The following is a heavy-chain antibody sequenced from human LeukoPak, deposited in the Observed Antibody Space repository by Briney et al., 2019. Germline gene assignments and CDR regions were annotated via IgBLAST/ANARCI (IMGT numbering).Heavy chain of an antibody. D-gene: IGHD3-16*02. CDR2: ISGSGGST. CDR1: GFTFSSYG. CDR3: AKGAHYVWGSYRLYYFDY. J-gene: IGHJ4*02. V-gene: IGHV3-23*01. Sequence: GGTLRLSCAASGFTFSSYGMSWVRQAPGKGLEWASAISGSGGSTYYADSVKGRFTISRDNSKNTLYLQMNSLRAEDTAVYYCAKGAHYVWGSYRLYYFDYWGQGTLVTVSS.